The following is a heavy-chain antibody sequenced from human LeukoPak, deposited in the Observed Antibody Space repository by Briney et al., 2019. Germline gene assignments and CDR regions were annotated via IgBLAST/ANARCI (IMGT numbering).Heavy chain of an antibody. V-gene: IGHV5-51*01. CDR2: IYPGDSDT. J-gene: IGHJ4*02. Sequence: GASLQISCKGSGYSFTSYWIGWVRQMPGKGLEWMGIIYPGDSDTRYSPSFQGQVTISADKSISTAYLQWSSLKASDTAMYYCARNHRDGYIVFDYWGQGTLVTVSS. D-gene: IGHD5-24*01. CDR1: GYSFTSYW. CDR3: ARNHRDGYIVFDY.